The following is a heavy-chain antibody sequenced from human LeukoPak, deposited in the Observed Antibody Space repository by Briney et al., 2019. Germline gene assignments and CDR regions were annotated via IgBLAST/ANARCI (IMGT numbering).Heavy chain of an antibody. V-gene: IGHV3-23*01. J-gene: IGHJ4*02. CDR1: GFTFSNYA. Sequence: GGSLRLSCAASGFTFSNYAMSWVRQAREKGLEWVSGLSSGGGSTYYADSVKGRFTISRDNSKNTLYLQMNSLRAEDTAVYYCAKLNGYSSSWFDYWGQGTLVTVSS. D-gene: IGHD6-13*01. CDR2: LSSGGGST. CDR3: AKLNGYSSSWFDY.